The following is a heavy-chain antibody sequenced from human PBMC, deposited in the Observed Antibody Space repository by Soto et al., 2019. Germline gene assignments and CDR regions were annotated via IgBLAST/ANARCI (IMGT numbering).Heavy chain of an antibody. CDR2: ISGSGGST. J-gene: IGHJ5*02. Sequence: EVQLLESGGGLVQPGGSLRLSCAASGFTFSSYAMSWVRQAPGKGLEWVSAISGSGGSTYYADSVKGRFTISRDNSKNTLYLQMNSLRAEDTAVYYCAKEEGIVVVPAAILGPWGQGTLVTVSS. V-gene: IGHV3-23*01. CDR3: AKEEGIVVVPAAILGP. CDR1: GFTFSSYA. D-gene: IGHD2-2*01.